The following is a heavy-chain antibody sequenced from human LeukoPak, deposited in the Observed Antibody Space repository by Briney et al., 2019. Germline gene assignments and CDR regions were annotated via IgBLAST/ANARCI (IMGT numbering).Heavy chain of an antibody. J-gene: IGHJ6*03. CDR1: RFTFSNAW. CDR2: IKSKTDGGTT. CDR3: TTDPGSTHYYYHYMDV. Sequence: PGGSLRLSCAASRFTFSNAWMRCVRHAPGKELEWGGRIKSKTDGGTTKYAAPVTGRFTISRDDSKNTLYLQMTSLKTEDTAVYYCTTDPGSTHYYYHYMDVWGKGTTVTVSS. V-gene: IGHV3-15*06.